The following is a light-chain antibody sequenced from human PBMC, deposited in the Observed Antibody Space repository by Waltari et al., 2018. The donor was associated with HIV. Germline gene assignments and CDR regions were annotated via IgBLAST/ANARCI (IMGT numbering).Light chain of an antibody. Sequence: QAVVTQEPSLTVSPGGTVTLTCASSTGAVTSGHCPYWFQRRPGQAPKTLIYDTTSRPSWTPARFSGCLLGGKAALSLSGAQFEDEADYFCLLSFNGVVVFGGGTTLTVL. CDR1: TGAVTSGHC. J-gene: IGLJ2*01. CDR2: DTT. V-gene: IGLV7-46*01. CDR3: LLSFNGVVV.